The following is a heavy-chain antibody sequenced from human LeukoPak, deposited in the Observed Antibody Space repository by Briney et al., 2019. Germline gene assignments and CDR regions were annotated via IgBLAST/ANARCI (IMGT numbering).Heavy chain of an antibody. CDR2: INHSGST. CDR1: GGSFSGYY. V-gene: IGHV4-34*01. D-gene: IGHD3-3*01. J-gene: IGHJ4*02. CDR3: ARVRGPLDY. Sequence: PSGTLSLTCAVYGGSFSGYYWSWIRQPPGKGLEWIGEINHSGSTNYNPSLKSRVTISVDTSKNQFSLKLSSVTAADTAVYYCARVRGPLDYWGQGTLVTVSS.